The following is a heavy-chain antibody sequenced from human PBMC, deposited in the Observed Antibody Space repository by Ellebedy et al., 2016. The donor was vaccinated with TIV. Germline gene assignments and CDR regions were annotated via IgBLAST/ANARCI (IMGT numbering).Heavy chain of an antibody. V-gene: IGHV3-11*01. CDR1: GFIFSDYY. Sequence: GGSLRLSCAASGFIFSDYYMSWIRQAPGKGLECVSYISSSGGTIYYADSVKGRFTISRDNGKNSLYLQMNSLRAEDTAVYYCASDTRFIDQQYNWFDPWGQGTLVTVSS. J-gene: IGHJ5*02. CDR3: ASDTRFIDQQYNWFDP. D-gene: IGHD2-2*01. CDR2: ISSSGGTI.